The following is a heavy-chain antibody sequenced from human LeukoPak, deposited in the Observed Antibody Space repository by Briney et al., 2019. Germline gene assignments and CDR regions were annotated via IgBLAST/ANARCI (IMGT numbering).Heavy chain of an antibody. CDR1: GFTFSDHH. Sequence: GGSLRLSCAASGFTFSDHHMSWIRQAPGKGLEWVSYISTSGNTINYADSVRGRFTISRDNGKKSVYLQMNSLTAEDTAVYYCAGGLDIAVAGPGGYFDYWGQGTLVTVSS. J-gene: IGHJ4*02. CDR3: AGGLDIAVAGPGGYFDY. CDR2: ISTSGNTI. V-gene: IGHV3-11*01. D-gene: IGHD6-19*01.